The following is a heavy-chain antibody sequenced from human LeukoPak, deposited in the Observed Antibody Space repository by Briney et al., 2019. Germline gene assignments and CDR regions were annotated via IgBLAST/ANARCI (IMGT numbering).Heavy chain of an antibody. D-gene: IGHD6-13*01. J-gene: IGHJ4*02. Sequence: GGSLRLSCAASGFTFSSYAMSWVCQAPGKGLEWVSTVSGSGGRTYYADSVKGRFTISRDNSKNTLYLQMSSLRAEDTAVYYCAKESAAAGNVPFDYWGQGTLVTVSS. CDR1: GFTFSSYA. CDR2: VSGSGGRT. CDR3: AKESAAAGNVPFDY. V-gene: IGHV3-23*01.